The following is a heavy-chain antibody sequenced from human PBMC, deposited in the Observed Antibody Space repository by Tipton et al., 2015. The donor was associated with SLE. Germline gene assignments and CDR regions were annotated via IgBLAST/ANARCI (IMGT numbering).Heavy chain of an antibody. D-gene: IGHD3-3*01. V-gene: IGHV1-2*02. CDR1: GYTFTGYY. CDR3: ARDHRTPYYDFWSGYYYYGMDV. Sequence: QSGAEVKKPGASVRVSCKASGYTFTGYYMHWVRQAPGQGLEWMGWINPNSGDTNYAQKFQGRVTMTRDTSISTAYMELSRLRSDDTAVYYCARDHRTPYYDFWSGYYYYGMDVWGQGTTVTVSS. J-gene: IGHJ6*02. CDR2: INPNSGDT.